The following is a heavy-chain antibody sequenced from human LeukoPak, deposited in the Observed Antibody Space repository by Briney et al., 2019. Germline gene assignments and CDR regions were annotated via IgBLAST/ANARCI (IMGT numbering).Heavy chain of an antibody. V-gene: IGHV1-2*02. CDR3: ARGRGINFLDY. CDR1: GYTFTGYY. CDR2: INPNSGGT. Sequence: ASVRASCKASGYTFTGYYMYWVRQAPGQGLEWMGWINPNSGGTDYAQKFQGRVTMTRDTFISTASFTSTAYMELSRLRSDDTAVYYCARGRGINFLDYWGLGTLVTVSS. J-gene: IGHJ4*02. D-gene: IGHD3-16*01.